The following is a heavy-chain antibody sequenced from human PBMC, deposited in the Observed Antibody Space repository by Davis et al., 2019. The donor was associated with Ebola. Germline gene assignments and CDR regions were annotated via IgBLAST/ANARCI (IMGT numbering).Heavy chain of an antibody. CDR2: IKQDGSEK. J-gene: IGHJ3*02. Sequence: GESLKISCAASGFTFSSFWMSWVRQAPGKGLEWVANIKQDGSEKYYVDSVKGRFTISRDNAKNSLYLQMNSLTSEDSAVYYCAREAIVGGTDDAFDIWGQGTMVTVSS. CDR1: GFTFSSFW. D-gene: IGHD1-26*01. CDR3: AREAIVGGTDDAFDI. V-gene: IGHV3-7*01.